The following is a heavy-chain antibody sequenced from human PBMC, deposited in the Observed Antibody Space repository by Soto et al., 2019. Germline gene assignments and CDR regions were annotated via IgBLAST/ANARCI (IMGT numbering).Heavy chain of an antibody. CDR1: GFTFSSYG. V-gene: IGHV3-33*01. CDR2: IWYDGSNK. J-gene: IGHJ4*02. Sequence: QVQLVESGGGVVQPGRSLRLSCVASGFTFSSYGMHWVRQAPGKGLEWVAVIWYDGSNKYYADSVKGRFTISRDNSKNTLYLQMNSLRAEDTAVYYCARDGVVSVEYQPYYFDYWGQGTLVTVSS. D-gene: IGHD2-2*01. CDR3: ARDGVVSVEYQPYYFDY.